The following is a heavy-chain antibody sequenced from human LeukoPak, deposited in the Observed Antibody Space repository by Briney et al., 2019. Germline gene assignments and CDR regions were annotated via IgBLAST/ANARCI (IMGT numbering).Heavy chain of an antibody. CDR2: ISGTGYNT. CDR1: GFTFRNCA. D-gene: IGHD3-10*01. J-gene: IGHJ4*02. Sequence: TGGSLRLSCAASGFTFRNCAMSWVRQAPGKGLEWVSGISGTGYNTYYADSVKGRFTISRDNSKNTLYLQMNSLGAEDTAVYYCAKHGSGSFFYFDYWGQRTLVTVSS. CDR3: AKHGSGSFFYFDY. V-gene: IGHV3-23*01.